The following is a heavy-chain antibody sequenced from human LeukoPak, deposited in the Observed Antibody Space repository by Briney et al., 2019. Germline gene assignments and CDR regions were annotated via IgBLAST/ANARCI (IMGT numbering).Heavy chain of an antibody. CDR2: IKQDGSQK. J-gene: IGHJ4*02. V-gene: IGHV3-7*03. CDR3: ARDWFDGDYDRFDY. CDR1: GFTFSSYW. D-gene: IGHD4-17*01. Sequence: GGSLRLSCAASGFTFSSYWMSWFRQAPGKGLGWVANIKQDGSQKFSVDSVKGRFTISRDNAKNSLYLQMNSLRVEDTAVYYCARDWFDGDYDRFDYWGQGTLVTVSS.